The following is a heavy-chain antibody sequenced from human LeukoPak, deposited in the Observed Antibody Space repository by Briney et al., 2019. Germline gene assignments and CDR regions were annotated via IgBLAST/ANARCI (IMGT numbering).Heavy chain of an antibody. CDR2: IWHDGSKQ. CDR1: GFMFSEHG. Sequence: PGGSLRLSCAASGFMFSEHGMHWIRQAPGKGLEWVAVIWHDGSKQLYADSVKGRFSISRDDSTSTLYLQMNSLRAEDTAVYYCAREDSGGWLSAYWGQGTLATVSS. J-gene: IGHJ4*02. D-gene: IGHD2-15*01. V-gene: IGHV3-33*01. CDR3: AREDSGGWLSAY.